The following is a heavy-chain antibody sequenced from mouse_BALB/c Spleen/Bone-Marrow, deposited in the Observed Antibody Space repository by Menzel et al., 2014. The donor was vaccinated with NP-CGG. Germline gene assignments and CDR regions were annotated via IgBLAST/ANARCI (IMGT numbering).Heavy chain of an antibody. CDR2: ISSGGST. Sequence: EVKVVDSGGGLVKPGGSLKLSCAASGFTFSNYAMSWVRQTPEKRLEWVASISSGGSTYYPDSVKGRFTISRGNARNILYLQMSSLRSEDTAMYYCARARFYYGKLVDYWGQGTSVTVSS. J-gene: IGHJ4*01. D-gene: IGHD1-1*01. V-gene: IGHV5-6-5*01. CDR3: ARARFYYGKLVDY. CDR1: GFTFSNYA.